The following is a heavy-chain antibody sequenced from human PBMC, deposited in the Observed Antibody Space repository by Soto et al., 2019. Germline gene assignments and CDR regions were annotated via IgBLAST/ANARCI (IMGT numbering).Heavy chain of an antibody. D-gene: IGHD3-9*01. CDR3: ARENLRWFDP. CDR1: GGSISSYY. Sequence: PSETLSLTCTVSGGSISSYYWSWIRQPPGKGLEWIGYIFYSGTTSYNPPLKSRVTISIDTSKKQFSLKVTSVTAADTAVYYCARENLRWFDPWGQGTLVTVSS. J-gene: IGHJ5*02. V-gene: IGHV4-59*01. CDR2: IFYSGTT.